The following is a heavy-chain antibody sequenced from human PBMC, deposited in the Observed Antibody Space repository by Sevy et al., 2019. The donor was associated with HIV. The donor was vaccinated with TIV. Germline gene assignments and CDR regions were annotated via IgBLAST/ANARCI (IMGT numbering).Heavy chain of an antibody. Sequence: SETLSLTCTVSGGSISSGNYYWSWIRQPAGKGLEWIGRIHASGSTNYESSLKSRVTMSVDTSKNQFSLRVTSVTAADTAVYYCARLVREGATYPDYWGQGTLVTVSS. CDR1: GGSISSGNYY. J-gene: IGHJ4*02. CDR3: ARLVREGATYPDY. CDR2: IHASGST. D-gene: IGHD1-26*01. V-gene: IGHV4-61*02.